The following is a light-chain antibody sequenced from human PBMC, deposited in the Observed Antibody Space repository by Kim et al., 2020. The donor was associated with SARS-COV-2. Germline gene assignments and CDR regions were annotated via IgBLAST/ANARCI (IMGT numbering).Light chain of an antibody. CDR1: SSDVGGYNY. V-gene: IGLV2-14*03. J-gene: IGLJ2*01. CDR2: DVS. Sequence: GQSITISCTGTSSDVGGYNYVSWYQQHPGKAPKLMIYDVSNRPSGVSNRFSGSKSGNMASLTISGLQAEDEADYYCSSYTSSSTGVFGGGTQLTVL. CDR3: SSYTSSSTGV.